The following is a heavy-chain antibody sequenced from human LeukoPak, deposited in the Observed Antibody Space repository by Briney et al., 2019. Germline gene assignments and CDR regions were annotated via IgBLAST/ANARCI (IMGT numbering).Heavy chain of an antibody. D-gene: IGHD3-9*01. CDR1: GYTLTELS. CDR3: ARADSGILTGYRPTRGAFDI. V-gene: IGHV1-24*01. Sequence: ASVKVSCKVSGYTLTELSMHWVRQAPGKGLEWMGGLDPEDGETIYAQKFQGRVTMTEDTSTDTAYMELSSLRSEDTAVYYCARADSGILTGYRPTRGAFDIWGQGTMVTVSS. CDR2: LDPEDGET. J-gene: IGHJ3*02.